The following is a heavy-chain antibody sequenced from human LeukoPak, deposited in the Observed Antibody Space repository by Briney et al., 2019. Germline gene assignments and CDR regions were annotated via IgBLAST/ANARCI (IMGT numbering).Heavy chain of an antibody. CDR2: IYTSGST. J-gene: IGHJ5*02. CDR1: GGSISSGSYY. CDR3: ARVQRLASNWFDP. V-gene: IGHV4-61*02. Sequence: SETLSLTCTVSGGSISSGSYYWSWIRQPAGKGLEWIGRIYTSGSTNYNPSLKSRVTISVDTSKNQFSLKLSSVTAADTAVYYCARVQRLASNWFDPWGQGTLVTVSS. D-gene: IGHD1-1*01.